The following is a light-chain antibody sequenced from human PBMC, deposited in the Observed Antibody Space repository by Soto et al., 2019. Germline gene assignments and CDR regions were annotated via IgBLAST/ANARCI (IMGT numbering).Light chain of an antibody. CDR1: QSISHW. J-gene: IGKJ1*01. Sequence: DIQMTQSPSTLSASVGDRVTITCRASQSISHWLAWYQQKPGKAPTLLIFQASSLESGVPSRFSGSGSGTEFTLTISRLQPDDFATYYCQHYYDFPWTFGQGTTVEI. CDR2: QAS. V-gene: IGKV1-5*03. CDR3: QHYYDFPWT.